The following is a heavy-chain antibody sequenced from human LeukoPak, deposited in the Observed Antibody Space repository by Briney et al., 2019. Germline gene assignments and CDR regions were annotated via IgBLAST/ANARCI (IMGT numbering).Heavy chain of an antibody. J-gene: IGHJ4*02. CDR1: GFTFSSYA. CDR3: AKVLRGYRYGTLDY. CDR2: ISSGGGST. Sequence: GGSPRLSCAASGFTFSSYAMSWVRQAPGRGLQWVSAISSGGGSTYYADSVKGRFTISRDNSKNTLYLQVNSLRAEDTARYYCAKVLRGYRYGTLDYWSQGTLVTVSS. D-gene: IGHD5-18*01. V-gene: IGHV3-23*01.